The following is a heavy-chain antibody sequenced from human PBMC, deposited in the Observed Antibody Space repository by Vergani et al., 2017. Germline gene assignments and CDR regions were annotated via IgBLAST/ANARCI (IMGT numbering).Heavy chain of an antibody. V-gene: IGHV3-33*01. CDR2: IWYDGSKE. CDR3: ARSGYCAHGVCYMTYYYYVDV. J-gene: IGHJ6*03. Sequence: QVQLEESGGGVVQPGRSLRLSCAGSGFTLSSHAMHWVRQAPGKGLEWVAFIWYDGSKEYYADSVKGQFTISRDNSKNTLYLQMNNLRAADTAVYYCARSGYCAHGVCYMTYYYYVDVWGKGTAVTVSS. CDR1: GFTLSSHA. D-gene: IGHD2-8*01.